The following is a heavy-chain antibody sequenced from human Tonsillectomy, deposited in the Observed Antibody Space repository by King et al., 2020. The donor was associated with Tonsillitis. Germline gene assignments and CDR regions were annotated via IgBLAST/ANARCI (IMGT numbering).Heavy chain of an antibody. V-gene: IGHV3-73*01. J-gene: IGHJ6*03. CDR1: GFTFSGST. D-gene: IGHD2-15*01. CDR2: IRSKGNNYAT. CDR3: SRWWDDYYYYMDV. Sequence: VQLVESGGGLVQPGGSLKLSCAASGFTFSGSTMYWVRQASGKGLEWVGRIRSKGNNYATVYAASVKGRFTISRDDSKNTAYLQMNSLKIEDTAVYYCSRWWDDYYYYMDVWGKGTTVTVSS.